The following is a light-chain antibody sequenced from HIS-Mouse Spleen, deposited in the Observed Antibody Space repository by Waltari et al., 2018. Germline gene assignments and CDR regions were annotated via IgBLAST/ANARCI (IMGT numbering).Light chain of an antibody. CDR3: QQSYSTPRT. CDR1: QSISSY. J-gene: IGKJ1*01. Sequence: DIQMTQSPSSLSASVGDRVTITCRASQSISSYLNWYQQKPGKAPKLLSYAASSLESGVPSRCSGSGSGTDFTLTISSLQPEDFATYYCQQSYSTPRTFGQGTKVEIK. V-gene: IGKV1-39*01. CDR2: AAS.